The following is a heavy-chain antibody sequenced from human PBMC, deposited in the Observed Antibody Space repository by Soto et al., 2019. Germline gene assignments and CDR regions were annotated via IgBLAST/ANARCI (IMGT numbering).Heavy chain of an antibody. V-gene: IGHV3-30-3*01. D-gene: IGHD5-18*01. J-gene: IGHJ4*02. CDR2: LSYDGNNI. CDR1: GFTFSNYA. CDR3: ARGPIGDAAMVTNYFDY. Sequence: GGPLRLSCAASGFTFSNYAIHWVRQAPGKGLEWVAVLSYDGNNIHYADSVKGRFTVSRDNSKNTLFLQMNRLRTEDTALYYCARGPIGDAAMVTNYFDYWGQGTLVTVSS.